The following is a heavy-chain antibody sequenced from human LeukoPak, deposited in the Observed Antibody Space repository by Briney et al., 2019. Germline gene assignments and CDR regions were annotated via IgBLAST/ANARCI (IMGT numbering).Heavy chain of an antibody. J-gene: IGHJ4*02. Sequence: SQTLSLTCTVSGGSISSSYWSWIRQPAGKGLEWIGRVYTSGSTNYNYNPSLKSRLTMSVDTSKNQFSLKLSSVTAADTAVYYCARDPNSALWGQGALVTVSS. V-gene: IGHV4-4*07. CDR2: VYTSGST. D-gene: IGHD2-21*01. CDR3: ARDPNSAL. CDR1: GGSISSSY.